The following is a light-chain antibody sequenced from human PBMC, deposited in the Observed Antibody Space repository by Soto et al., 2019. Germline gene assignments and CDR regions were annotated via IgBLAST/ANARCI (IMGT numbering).Light chain of an antibody. CDR3: ETWGSNTYVV. CDR2: LEGSGSY. CDR1: SGHSSYI. V-gene: IGLV4-60*03. Sequence: QPVLTQSSSASASLGSSVKLTCTLSSGHSSYIIAWHQQQPGKAPRYLMKLEGSGSYNKGSGVPDRFSGSSSGADRYLTISNLQSEDEADYYCETWGSNTYVVFGGGTKLTVL. J-gene: IGLJ2*01.